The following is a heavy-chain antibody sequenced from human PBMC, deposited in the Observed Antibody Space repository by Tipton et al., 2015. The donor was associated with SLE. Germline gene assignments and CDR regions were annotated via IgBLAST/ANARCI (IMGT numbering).Heavy chain of an antibody. CDR2: IYRSGST. Sequence: TLSLTCTVSGGSISSYYWGWIRQPPGKGLEWIGSIYRSGSTYYNPSLKSRVTISVDTSKNQFSLKLSSVTAADTAVYYCASSHSSSRNKADYWGQGTLVTVSS. V-gene: IGHV4-38-2*02. CDR1: GGSISSYY. J-gene: IGHJ4*02. CDR3: ASSHSSSRNKADY. D-gene: IGHD6-13*01.